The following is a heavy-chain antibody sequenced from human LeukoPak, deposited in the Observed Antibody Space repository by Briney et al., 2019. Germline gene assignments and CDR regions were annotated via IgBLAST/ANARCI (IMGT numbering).Heavy chain of an antibody. CDR3: ARVTPAGAWLGYFDY. V-gene: IGHV4-30-4*08. D-gene: IGHD6-19*01. CDR2: IYYIGNT. CDR1: GGSITSGDYY. J-gene: IGHJ4*02. Sequence: SQTLSLTCTVSGGSITSGDYYWSWIRQTPGKGLEWIGYIYYIGNTYYNPSLKSRVTISVDTSKNQFSLELSSVTPADTAVYYCARVTPAGAWLGYFDYWGQGTLVTVSS.